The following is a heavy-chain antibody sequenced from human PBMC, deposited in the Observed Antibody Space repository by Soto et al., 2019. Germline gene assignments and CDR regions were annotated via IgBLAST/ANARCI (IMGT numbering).Heavy chain of an antibody. D-gene: IGHD3-10*01. V-gene: IGHV4-34*01. CDR3: ARGRSHTMVRGVGMDV. CDR1: GGSFSGYY. CDR2: INHSGST. Sequence: PFETLSLTCAVYGGSFSGYYWSWIRQPPGKGLEWIGEINHSGSTNYNPSLKSRVTISVDTSKNQFSLKLSSVTAADTAVYYCARGRSHTMVRGVGMDVWGKGTTVTVSS. J-gene: IGHJ6*04.